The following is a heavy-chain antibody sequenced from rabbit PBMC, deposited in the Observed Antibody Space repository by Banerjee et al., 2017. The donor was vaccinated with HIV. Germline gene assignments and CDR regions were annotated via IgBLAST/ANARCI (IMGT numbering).Heavy chain of an antibody. V-gene: IGHV1S43*01. J-gene: IGHJ4*01. CDR3: ARNDYSSAWGADL. D-gene: IGHD4-1*01. CDR2: IYTASDNT. CDR1: GLDFSNSYY. Sequence: QEQLVESGGGLVQPEGSLTLTCKASGLDFSNSYYICWVRQAPGKGLEWIGCIYTASDNTYYATWAKGRFTITRSTSLNTVTLQLNSLTAADTATYFCARNDYSSAWGADLWGPGTLVTVS.